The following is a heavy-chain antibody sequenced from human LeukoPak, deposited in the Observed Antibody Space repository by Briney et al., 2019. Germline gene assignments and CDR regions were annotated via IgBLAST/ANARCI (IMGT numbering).Heavy chain of an antibody. CDR2: IYSDGST. D-gene: IGHD4/OR15-4a*01. Sequence: GALRLSCAASGFTVSNNYMSWVRQAPGKGLEWVSVIYSDGSTYFADSVKGRFTISRDNPKNTLYLQMNSLRAEDTAVYYCAKQTYGVFDYWGQGTLVTVSS. J-gene: IGHJ4*02. CDR3: AKQTYGVFDY. CDR1: GFTVSNNY. V-gene: IGHV3-53*01.